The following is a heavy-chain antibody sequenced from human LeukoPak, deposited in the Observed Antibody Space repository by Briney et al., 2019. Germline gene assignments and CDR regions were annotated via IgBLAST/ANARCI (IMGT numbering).Heavy chain of an antibody. J-gene: IGHJ4*02. CDR1: GFSFSSYA. CDR3: AKDPAYTYDILTGYHFDY. D-gene: IGHD3-9*01. V-gene: IGHV3-23*01. Sequence: PGGSLKLSCAASGFSFSSYAMSWVRQAPGKGLEWVSAISGSGGSTYYADSVKGRFTISRDNSKNTLYLQMNSLRAEDTAVYYCAKDPAYTYDILTGYHFDYWGQGTLVTVSS. CDR2: ISGSGGST.